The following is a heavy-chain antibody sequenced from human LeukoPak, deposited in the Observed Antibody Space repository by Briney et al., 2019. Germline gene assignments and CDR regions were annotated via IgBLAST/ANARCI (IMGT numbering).Heavy chain of an antibody. CDR2: ISGSGGST. Sequence: GGSLRLSCAASGFTFSSYAMSWVRQAPGKGLEWVSAISGSGGSTYYADSVKGRFTISRDNAKNSLYLQMNSLRAEDTAVYYCAREGQLRFLEGDDFDYWGQGTLVTVSS. CDR3: AREGQLRFLEGDDFDY. D-gene: IGHD3-3*01. V-gene: IGHV3-23*01. CDR1: GFTFSSYA. J-gene: IGHJ4*02.